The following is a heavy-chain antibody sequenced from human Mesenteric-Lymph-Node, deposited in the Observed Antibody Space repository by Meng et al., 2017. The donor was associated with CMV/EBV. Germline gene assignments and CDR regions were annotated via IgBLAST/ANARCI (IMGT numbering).Heavy chain of an antibody. CDR3: ALYYYGSGSYYNGESLDY. J-gene: IGHJ4*02. D-gene: IGHD3-10*01. V-gene: IGHV1-2*06. Sequence: TFTGYYRHWVRQAPGQGLEWMGRINPNSGGTNYAQKFQGRVTMTRDTSISTAYMELSRLRSDDTAVYYCALYYYGSGSYYNGESLDYWGQGTLVTVSS. CDR2: INPNSGGT. CDR1: TFTGYY.